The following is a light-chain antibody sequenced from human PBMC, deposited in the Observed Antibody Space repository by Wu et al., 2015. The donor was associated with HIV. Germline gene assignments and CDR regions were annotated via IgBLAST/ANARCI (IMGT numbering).Light chain of an antibody. J-gene: IGKJ1*01. CDR3: QQCSNYPST. Sequence: DNQMTQSPSTLSASVGDRVTITCRASQSIVGWLAWYQQKPGKAPKLLIYKASSLDSGVPSRFSGSGTGTEFTLTISSLQPDDFATYYCQQCSNYPSTFGQGTKVEI. CDR2: KAS. V-gene: IGKV1-5*03. CDR1: QSIVGW.